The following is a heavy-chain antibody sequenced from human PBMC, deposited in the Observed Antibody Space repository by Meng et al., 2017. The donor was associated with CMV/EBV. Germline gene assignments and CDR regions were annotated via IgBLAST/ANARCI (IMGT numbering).Heavy chain of an antibody. D-gene: IGHD6-13*01. J-gene: IGHJ6*02. CDR2: IRYDGSNK. V-gene: IGHV3-30*02. Sequence: GESLKISCAASGFTFSSYGVHWVRQAPGKGLEWVAFIRYDGSNKYYADSVKGRFTISRDNSKNTLYLQMNSLRAEDTAVYYCAKQLVYYYYGMDVWGQGTTVTVSS. CDR3: AKQLVYYYYGMDV. CDR1: GFTFSSYG.